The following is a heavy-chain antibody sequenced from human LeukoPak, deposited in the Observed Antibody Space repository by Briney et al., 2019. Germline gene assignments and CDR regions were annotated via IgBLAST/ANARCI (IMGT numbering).Heavy chain of an antibody. CDR2: MNDNGDRT. CDR3: VKGGWLDY. D-gene: IGHD5-12*01. CDR1: GFTFSSYA. V-gene: IGHV3-23*01. Sequence: GGSLRLSCAASGFTFSSYAMSWVRQAPGKGLEWVSMMNDNGDRTYYADSVKGRFTISRDNSKNTLYLQMNNLRAEDTAIYFCVKGGWLDYWGQGTLVTVSS. J-gene: IGHJ4*02.